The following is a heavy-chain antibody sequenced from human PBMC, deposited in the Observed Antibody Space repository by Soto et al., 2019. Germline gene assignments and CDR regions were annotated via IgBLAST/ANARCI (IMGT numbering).Heavy chain of an antibody. Sequence: EVQLVESGGDLVQPGGSLSLSCAASGFTFSGNWMHWVRQVPGKGLEWVSRINTDGGSSAYADSVKGRFTISRDNAKNTLYLQMNGLRAEDTAVYYCAREAGYCSRTSCYRRAFDTWGQGTTVTVSS. CDR3: AREAGYCSRTSCYRRAFDT. CDR2: INTDGGSS. D-gene: IGHD2-2*01. V-gene: IGHV3-74*03. CDR1: GFTFSGNW. J-gene: IGHJ3*02.